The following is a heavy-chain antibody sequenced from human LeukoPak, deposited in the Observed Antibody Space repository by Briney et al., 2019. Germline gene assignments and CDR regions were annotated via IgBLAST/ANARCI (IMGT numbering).Heavy chain of an antibody. CDR2: IGAGGTFT. CDR1: GFTFSSYA. D-gene: IGHD1-26*01. J-gene: IGHJ3*02. V-gene: IGHV3-23*01. Sequence: PGGSLRLSCTASGFTFSSYAMNWVRQAPGKGLEWGSGIGAGGTFTHYADSVKGRFTISRDDSKNTLYLQMNSLRAEDTAVYYCAREASGYSGSPRVDAFDIWGRGTMVTVSS. CDR3: AREASGYSGSPRVDAFDI.